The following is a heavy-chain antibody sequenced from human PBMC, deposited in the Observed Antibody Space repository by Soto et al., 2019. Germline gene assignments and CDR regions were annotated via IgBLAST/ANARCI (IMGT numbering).Heavy chain of an antibody. CDR3: AKEYEYSGGWARIDY. CDR1: GFTFSSYA. Sequence: EVQLLESGGGLVQPGGSLRLSCAASGFTFSSYAMSWVRQAPGKGLEWVSAISGSGGSTYYADSVKGRFTISRDNSKNTLYLQMNSLRGEDSAVYYCAKEYEYSGGWARIDYWGQGTLVIVSS. D-gene: IGHD6-19*01. J-gene: IGHJ4*02. CDR2: ISGSGGST. V-gene: IGHV3-23*01.